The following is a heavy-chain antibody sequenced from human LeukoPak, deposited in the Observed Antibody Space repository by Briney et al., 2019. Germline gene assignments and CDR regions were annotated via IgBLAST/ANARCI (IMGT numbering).Heavy chain of an antibody. CDR3: AKGLAVAGMSVWSPYYFDY. Sequence: GGSLRLSCAASGFTFSSYAMSWVRQAPGKGLEWVSAISGSGGSTYYADSVKGRFTISRDNSTNTLYLQMNSLRAEDTAVYYCAKGLAVAGMSVWSPYYFDYWGQGTLVTVSS. CDR2: ISGSGGST. J-gene: IGHJ4*02. V-gene: IGHV3-23*01. CDR1: GFTFSSYA. D-gene: IGHD6-19*01.